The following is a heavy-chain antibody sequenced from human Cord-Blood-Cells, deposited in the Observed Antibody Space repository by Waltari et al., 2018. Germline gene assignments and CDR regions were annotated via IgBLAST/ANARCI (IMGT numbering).Heavy chain of an antibody. CDR2: LSPIHGIA. D-gene: IGHD2-21*01. CDR1: GGTFSSYT. J-gene: IGHJ2*01. Sequence: QVQLVQSGAEVKKPGSSVKVSCKASGGTFSSYTISWVRQAPGQGLEWMGRLSPIHGIANYARKFQGRVTITADKSTSTAYMELSSLRSEDTAVYYCARDRCGGDCSSPDWYFDLWGRGTLVTVSS. V-gene: IGHV1-69*08. CDR3: ARDRCGGDCSSPDWYFDL.